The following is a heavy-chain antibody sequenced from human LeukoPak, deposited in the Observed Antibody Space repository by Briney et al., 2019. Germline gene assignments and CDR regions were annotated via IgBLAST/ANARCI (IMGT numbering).Heavy chain of an antibody. D-gene: IGHD3-22*01. CDR3: ARYYYDSSGYYAFDI. V-gene: IGHV4-59*01. CDR2: IYDSGST. CDR1: GVSISGYY. J-gene: IGHJ3*02. Sequence: SETLSLTCSVSGVSISGYYWSWIRKPPGKGLEWIGYIYDSGSTNYNPSLKSRVTISADTSKNQFSLRLSSVTAADTAVYYCARYYYDSSGYYAFDIWGQGTMVTVSS.